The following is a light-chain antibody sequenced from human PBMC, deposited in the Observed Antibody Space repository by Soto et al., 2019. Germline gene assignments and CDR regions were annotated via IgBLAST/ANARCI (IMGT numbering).Light chain of an antibody. J-gene: IGLJ1*01. CDR1: SSNIGSNY. V-gene: IGLV1-47*01. CDR3: AAWDDGLSGYV. Sequence: QSVLTQPPSASGTPGQRVTISCSGSSSNIGSNYVYWYQQLPGTAPKLLIYRNNQRPSGVPDRFSGSKSGTSASLAISGLRSEDEADYYCAAWDDGLSGYVFGTGTKVTVL. CDR2: RNN.